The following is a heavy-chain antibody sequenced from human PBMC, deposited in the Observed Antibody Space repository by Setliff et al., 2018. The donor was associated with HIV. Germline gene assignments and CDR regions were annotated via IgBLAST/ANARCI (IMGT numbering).Heavy chain of an antibody. J-gene: IGHJ5*01. CDR3: ARHRGSSSTSLYNWFDP. D-gene: IGHD2-2*01. CDR1: GGSISSSSYY. Sequence: SETLSLTCTVSGGSISSSSYYWGWIRQPPGKGLEWIGSIYYSGSTYYNPSLKSRVTISVDTSKNQFSLKLSSVTAADTAVYYCARHRGSSSTSLYNWFDPWGQGTMVS. CDR2: IYYSGST. V-gene: IGHV4-39*01.